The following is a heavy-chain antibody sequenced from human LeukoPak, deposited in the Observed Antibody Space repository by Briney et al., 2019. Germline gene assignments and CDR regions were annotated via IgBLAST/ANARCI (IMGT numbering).Heavy chain of an antibody. V-gene: IGHV1-69*04. D-gene: IGHD2-2*01. Sequence: ASVKVSCKASGGTFSSYAISWVRQAPGQGLEWMGRIIPILGIANYAQKFQGRVTITADKSTSTAYMELSSLRSEDTAVYYCVRMGRYCSSTSCSPHWGQGTLVTVSS. J-gene: IGHJ4*02. CDR1: GGTFSSYA. CDR2: IIPILGIA. CDR3: VRMGRYCSSTSCSPH.